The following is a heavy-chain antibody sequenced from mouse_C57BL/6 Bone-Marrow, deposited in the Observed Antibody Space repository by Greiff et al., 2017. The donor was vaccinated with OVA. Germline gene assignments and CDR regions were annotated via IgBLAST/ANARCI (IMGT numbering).Heavy chain of an antibody. CDR2: ISSGGSYT. CDR3: ARLRQLRSAY. CDR1: GFTFSSYG. Sequence: EVKLMESGGDLVKPGGSLKLSCAASGFTFSSYGMSWVRQTPDKRLEWVATISSGGSYTYYPDSVKGRFTISRDNAKNTLYLQMSSLKSEDTAMYYCARLRQLRSAYWGQGTLVTVSA. V-gene: IGHV5-6*01. J-gene: IGHJ3*01. D-gene: IGHD3-2*02.